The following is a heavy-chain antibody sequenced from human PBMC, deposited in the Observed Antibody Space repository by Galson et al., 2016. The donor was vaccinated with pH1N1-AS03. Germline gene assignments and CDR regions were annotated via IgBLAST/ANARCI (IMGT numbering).Heavy chain of an antibody. CDR2: ISGTGDTI. CDR1: RFTLGDYA. J-gene: IGHJ4*02. V-gene: IGHV3-23*01. CDR3: ATNALKVRVDY. D-gene: IGHD1-1*01. Sequence: SLRLSCAASRFTLGDYAMTLVRQAPGKGLEWVSLISGTGDTIYYADSVKGRFSVSRDNSKNTLYVEMNSLRAEDTAVYYCATNALKVRVDYWGQGTLVTVSS.